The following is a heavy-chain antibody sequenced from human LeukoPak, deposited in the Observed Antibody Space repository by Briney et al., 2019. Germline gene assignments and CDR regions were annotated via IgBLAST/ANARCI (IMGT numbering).Heavy chain of an antibody. CDR2: IIPIFGTA. CDR1: GGTFSSYA. Sequence: GASVKVSCKASGGTFSSYAISWLRQAPGQGLEWMGGIIPIFGTANYAQKFQGRVTITTDESTSTAYMELSSLRSEDTAVYYCAREDSRSNGWYAPGPFDYWGQGTLVTVSS. D-gene: IGHD6-19*01. V-gene: IGHV1-69*05. J-gene: IGHJ4*02. CDR3: AREDSRSNGWYAPGPFDY.